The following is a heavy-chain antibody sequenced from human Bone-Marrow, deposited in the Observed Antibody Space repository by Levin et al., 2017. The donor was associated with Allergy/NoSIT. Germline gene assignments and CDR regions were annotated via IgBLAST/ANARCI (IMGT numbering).Heavy chain of an antibody. CDR2: LSHDGSNQ. D-gene: IGHD1-26*01. Sequence: GESLKISCAASGFSFSGYALHWVRQAPGKGLEWVAVLSHDGSNQYYADSVQGRFTISRDNSQNTLYLQMNSLRAEDTAVYYCAKDFKAGTSDSGRPGSDHYYFGMDVWGQGTTVTVSS. J-gene: IGHJ6*02. V-gene: IGHV3-30*04. CDR3: AKDFKAGTSDSGRPGSDHYYFGMDV. CDR1: GFSFSGYA.